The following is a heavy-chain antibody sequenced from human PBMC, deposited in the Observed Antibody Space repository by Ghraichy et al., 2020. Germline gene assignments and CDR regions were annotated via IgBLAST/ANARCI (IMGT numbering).Heavy chain of an antibody. J-gene: IGHJ4*02. CDR3: VRDVGIFGVGDY. CDR1: GFTFSSYA. Sequence: GGSLRLSCAASGFTFSSYAMSWVRQAPGKGLEWVSGISGGGDGTYYADSVKGRFTISRDNSRNTLYLHMNSLRAEDTAIYYCVRDVGIFGVGDYWGQGTLVTVSS. D-gene: IGHD3-3*01. V-gene: IGHV3-23*01. CDR2: ISGGGDGT.